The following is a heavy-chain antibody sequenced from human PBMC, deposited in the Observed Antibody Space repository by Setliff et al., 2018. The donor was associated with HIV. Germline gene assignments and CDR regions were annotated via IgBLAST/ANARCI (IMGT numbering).Heavy chain of an antibody. CDR2: IIPILGIA. D-gene: IGHD1-26*01. J-gene: IGHJ4*02. Sequence: SVKVSCKASGGTFSSYAINWVRQAPGQGLEWMGGIIPILGIANYAQKFQGRVTITADKSTSTAYMELRNLRSDDTAVYYCAREVSVGATFFDLWGPGTPVTVSS. V-gene: IGHV1-69*10. CDR3: AREVSVGATFFDL. CDR1: GGTFSSYA.